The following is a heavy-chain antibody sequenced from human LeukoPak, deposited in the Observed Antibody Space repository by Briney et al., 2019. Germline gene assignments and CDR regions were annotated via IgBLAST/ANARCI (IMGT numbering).Heavy chain of an antibody. CDR2: TYYSSKWYN. CDR3: ASGAYCSGGRCQNWFDP. D-gene: IGHD2-15*01. Sequence: SSQTLSLTCDISGDSVSTNSAAWNWIRQSPSRGLEWLGRTYYSSKWYNDYAISLKSRLNINSDTSKNQVSLHLHSVTPEDTAVYYCASGAYCSGGRCQNWFDPWGQGTLVFVSS. V-gene: IGHV6-1*01. J-gene: IGHJ5*02. CDR1: GDSVSTNSAA.